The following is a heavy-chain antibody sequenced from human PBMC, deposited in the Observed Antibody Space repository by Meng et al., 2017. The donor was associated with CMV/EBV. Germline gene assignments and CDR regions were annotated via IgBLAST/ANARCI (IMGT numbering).Heavy chain of an antibody. J-gene: IGHJ4*02. CDR1: GGSFSGYD. CDR3: ARGSTSVTMIVVVFTAASLAYDS. V-gene: IGHV4-34*01. Sequence: SETLSLTCAVYGGSFSGYDWTWIRQSPGKGLEWIGEINHRGSTNYNPSLKSRLTISLDTSKNQFSLKLKSVTAADTAVYYCARGSTSVTMIVVVFTAASLAYDSWGQGTRVTVSS. D-gene: IGHD3-22*01. CDR2: INHRGST.